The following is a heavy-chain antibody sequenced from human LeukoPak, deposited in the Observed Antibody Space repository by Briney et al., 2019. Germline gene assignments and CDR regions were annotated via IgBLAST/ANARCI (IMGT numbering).Heavy chain of an antibody. CDR3: ASRIGRSGYDSDTLDY. J-gene: IGHJ4*02. CDR1: GYTFTSYA. Sequence: GASVKVSCKASGYTFTSYAMHWVRQAPGQRLEWMGWINAGNGNTKYSQKFQGRVTITRDTSASTAYMELSSLRSEDTAVYYCASRIGRSGYDSDTLDYWGQGTLVTVSS. CDR2: INAGNGNT. V-gene: IGHV1-3*01. D-gene: IGHD5-12*01.